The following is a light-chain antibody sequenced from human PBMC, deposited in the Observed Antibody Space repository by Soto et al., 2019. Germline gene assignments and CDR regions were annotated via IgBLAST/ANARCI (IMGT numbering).Light chain of an antibody. Sequence: DIQMTQSPSSVSASVGDRVTITCRASQDIRSWLAWHQQKPGKAPKLLIYKTSSLESGVPSRFSGSGSGTEFTLTISSLQPDDFATYYCQQYNSYSTFGQGTKVDI. V-gene: IGKV1-5*03. J-gene: IGKJ1*01. CDR2: KTS. CDR1: QDIRSW. CDR3: QQYNSYST.